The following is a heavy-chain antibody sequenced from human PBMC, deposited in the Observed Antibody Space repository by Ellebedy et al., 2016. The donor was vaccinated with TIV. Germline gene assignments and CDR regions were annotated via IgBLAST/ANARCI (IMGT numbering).Heavy chain of an antibody. V-gene: IGHV4-59*01. CDR2: IHHSGNS. J-gene: IGHJ6*02. Sequence: MPSETLSLTCTVSGGSISTYYLPWIRQPPGQGLEWIGDIHHSGNSHIHPSLKSRVTLSLDTSKNQFSLDLSSVTAADTATYYCARDLGRYGMDVWGQGTTVTVSS. CDR1: GGSISTYY. CDR3: ARDLGRYGMDV.